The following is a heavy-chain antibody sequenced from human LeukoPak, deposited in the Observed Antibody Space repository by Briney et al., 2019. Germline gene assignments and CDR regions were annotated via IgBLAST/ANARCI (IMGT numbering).Heavy chain of an antibody. CDR2: MNPNIGNT. CDR3: ARGRCVGSTSCYYFDY. J-gene: IGHJ4*02. D-gene: IGHD2-2*01. Sequence: GASVKVSCKASGYTFTNYNINWVRQATGQGLEWMGWMNPNIGNTGYAQKFQGRATITRNTSISTAYMELSSLRSEDTAVYYCARGRCVGSTSCYYFDYWGQGTLVTVSS. V-gene: IGHV1-8*03. CDR1: GYTFTNYN.